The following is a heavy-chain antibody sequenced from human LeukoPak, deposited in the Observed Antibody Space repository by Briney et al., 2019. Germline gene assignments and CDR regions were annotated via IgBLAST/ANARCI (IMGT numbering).Heavy chain of an antibody. V-gene: IGHV3-30*18. CDR1: GFTFSSYG. Sequence: GGSLRLSCAASGFTFSSYGMHWVRQAPGKGLEWLAVISYDGSNKYYADSVKGRFTISRDNSKNTLYLQMNSLRAEDTAVYYCAKADYASYGMDVWGQGTTVTVSS. CDR3: AKADYASYGMDV. D-gene: IGHD3-16*01. CDR2: ISYDGSNK. J-gene: IGHJ6*02.